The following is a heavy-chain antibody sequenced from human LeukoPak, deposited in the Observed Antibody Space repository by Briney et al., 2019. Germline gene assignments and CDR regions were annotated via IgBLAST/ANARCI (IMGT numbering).Heavy chain of an antibody. Sequence: ASVTVSCTASGYTFTSYYMHWVRQAPGQGLEWMGIINPSGGSTSYAQKFQGRVTMTTDTSTSTAYMELRSLRSDDTAVYYCARHHGYDYVEIADYWGQGTLVTVSS. CDR1: GYTFTSYY. CDR3: ARHHGYDYVEIADY. D-gene: IGHD5-12*01. V-gene: IGHV1-46*01. CDR2: INPSGGST. J-gene: IGHJ4*02.